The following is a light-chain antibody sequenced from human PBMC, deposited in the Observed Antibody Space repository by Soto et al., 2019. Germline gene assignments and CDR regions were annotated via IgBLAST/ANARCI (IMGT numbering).Light chain of an antibody. J-gene: IGKJ2*01. CDR3: HQYDSYST. Sequence: DIQMTQSPSTLSASVGDRVTITCRASQSISRWLAWYQQNPGKAPKLLIYKASSLESGFPSRFSGSGSGTEFTLIISSRKHDDFATYYCHQYDSYSTFGEVTKLEI. CDR1: QSISRW. CDR2: KAS. V-gene: IGKV1-5*03.